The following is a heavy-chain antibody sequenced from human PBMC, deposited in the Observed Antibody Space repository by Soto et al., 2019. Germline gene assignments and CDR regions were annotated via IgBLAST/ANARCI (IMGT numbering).Heavy chain of an antibody. CDR2: FDPEDGET. V-gene: IGHV1-24*01. J-gene: IGHJ6*03. CDR3: ARGNPLIYYYYYYYMDV. CDR1: GYTLTELS. Sequence: ASVKVSCKVSGYTLTELSMHWVRQAPGKGLEWMGGFDPEDGETIYAQKFQGRVTMTEDTSTDTAYMELSRLRSDDTAVYYCARGNPLIYYYYYYYMDVWGKGTTVTVSS.